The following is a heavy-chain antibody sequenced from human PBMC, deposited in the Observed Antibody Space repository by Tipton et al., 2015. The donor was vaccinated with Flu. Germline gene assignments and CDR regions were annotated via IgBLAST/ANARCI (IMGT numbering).Heavy chain of an antibody. J-gene: IGHJ4*02. CDR3: AKAGLNYYASGTYSDY. CDR2: ISSSSSYI. Sequence: GSLRLSCAPGFTLSSYTMNWVRQAPGKGLEWVSSISSSSSYISYADSVKGRFTISRDNSKNSLYLQMSSLRAEDTAAYYCAKAGLNYYASGTYSDYWGQGTLVTVSS. V-gene: IGHV3-21*01. D-gene: IGHD3-10*01. CDR1: GFTLSSYT.